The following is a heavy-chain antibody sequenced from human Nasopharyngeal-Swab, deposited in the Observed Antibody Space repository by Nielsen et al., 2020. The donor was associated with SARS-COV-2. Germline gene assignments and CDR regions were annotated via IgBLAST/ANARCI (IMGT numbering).Heavy chain of an antibody. CDR2: IYYSGST. D-gene: IGHD1-26*01. CDR1: GGSISSSSYY. J-gene: IGHJ5*02. Sequence: GSLRLSFTVSGGSISSSSYYWGWIRQPPGKGLEWIGSIYYSGSTYYNPSLKSRVTISVDTSKNQFSLKLSSVTAADTAVYYCARHASGSYYPGAAGNWFDPWGQGTLVTVSS. CDR3: ARHASGSYYPGAAGNWFDP. V-gene: IGHV4-39*01.